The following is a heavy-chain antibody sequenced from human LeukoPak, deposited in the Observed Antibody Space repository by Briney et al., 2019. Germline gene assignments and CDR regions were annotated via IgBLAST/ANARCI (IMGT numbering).Heavy chain of an antibody. CDR1: GFTFSDYY. V-gene: IGHV3-11*04. Sequence: GGSLRLSCAASGFTFSDYYMSWIRQSPGNGLERVSYISTSGSTIYYADSVKGRFTVSRDNAKNSLFLQMNSLRAEDTAVHYCARVVSENSGYQGYWGQGTLVTVSS. CDR2: ISTSGSTI. CDR3: ARVVSENSGYQGY. J-gene: IGHJ4*02. D-gene: IGHD3-22*01.